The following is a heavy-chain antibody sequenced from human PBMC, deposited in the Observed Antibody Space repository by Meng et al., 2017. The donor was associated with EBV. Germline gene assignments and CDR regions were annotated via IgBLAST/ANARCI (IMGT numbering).Heavy chain of an antibody. CDR1: GYTFTSYY. D-gene: IGHD2-21*01. CDR3: ARDFCGGDCYLFDY. J-gene: IGHJ4*02. CDR2: INPSGGST. Sequence: GQVVQACAEVKKPGASVKVSCEASGYTFTSYYMLRVRQAPGLGLEWMGIINPSGGSTSYAQKFQGRVTMTRDTSTSTVYMELSSLRSEDTAVYYCARDFCGGDCYLFDYWGQGTLVTVSS. V-gene: IGHV1-46*01.